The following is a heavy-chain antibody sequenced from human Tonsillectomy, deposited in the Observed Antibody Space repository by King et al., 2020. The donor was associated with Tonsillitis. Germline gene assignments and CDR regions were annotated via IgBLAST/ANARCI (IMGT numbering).Heavy chain of an antibody. CDR1: GGSISRSSYY. Sequence: QLQESGPGLVKPSETLSLTCTVSGGSISRSSYYWGWIRQPPGKGLEWIGSIYYGGSTYCKPSLKSRVTISVDTSKNQFSLKLSSVTAADTAVYFCASHGPDIVIVPSAPRGVDVWGQGTTVSVSS. V-gene: IGHV4-39*01. CDR3: ASHGPDIVIVPSAPRGVDV. D-gene: IGHD2-2*01. CDR2: IYYGGST. J-gene: IGHJ6*02.